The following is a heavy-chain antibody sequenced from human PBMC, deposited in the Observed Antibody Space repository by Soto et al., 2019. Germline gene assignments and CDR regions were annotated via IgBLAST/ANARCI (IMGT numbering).Heavy chain of an antibody. V-gene: IGHV3-13*01. Sequence: EVQLVESGGGLVQPGGSLRLSCAASGFTLSNHDMYWVRQVTGKGLEWVSALGIGGDTYYPVSVKGRFTISRQNARNSVYLQMNNLRAGDTGVYYWARGPGYPRYYNGMDVWGQGTTVTVSS. CDR2: LGIGGDT. D-gene: IGHD3-9*01. J-gene: IGHJ6*02. CDR1: GFTLSNHD. CDR3: ARGPGYPRYYNGMDV.